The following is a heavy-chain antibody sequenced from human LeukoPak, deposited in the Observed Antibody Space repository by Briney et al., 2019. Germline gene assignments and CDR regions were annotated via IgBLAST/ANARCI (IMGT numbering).Heavy chain of an antibody. V-gene: IGHV3-66*01. D-gene: IGHD6-19*01. CDR1: GFTVSSNY. J-gene: IGHJ4*02. CDR2: IYSGGDT. CDR3: AKERNLEIAVAGTIFDY. Sequence: GGSLRLSCVASGFTVSSNYMSWVRQAPGKGLEWVAIIYSGGDTYYADSVKGRFTISRDNSKNMIYLEMSSLKAEDTAVYYCAKERNLEIAVAGTIFDYWGQGTLVTVSS.